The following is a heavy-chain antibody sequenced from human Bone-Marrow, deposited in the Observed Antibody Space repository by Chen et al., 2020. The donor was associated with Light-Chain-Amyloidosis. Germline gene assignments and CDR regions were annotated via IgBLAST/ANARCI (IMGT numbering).Heavy chain of an antibody. CDR1: GFVFTTYG. J-gene: IGHJ4*02. CDR3: AQLYSYGRPFNH. CDR2: IRFDGSDK. D-gene: IGHD5-18*01. V-gene: IGHV3-30*02. Sequence: VRLVESGGGVVQPGGSLGVSCSASGFVFTTYGFQWVRQAPGKGLEWGAVIRFDGSDKYYVDSVKGRFTISRDDSKNTVYLQMSRLRVEDTAMYYCAQLYSYGRPFNHWGQGTLVSVSS.